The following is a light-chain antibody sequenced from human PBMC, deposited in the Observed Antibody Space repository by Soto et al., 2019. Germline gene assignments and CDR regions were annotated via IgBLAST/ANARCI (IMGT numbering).Light chain of an antibody. CDR3: KSHDGSNPYV. CDR2: EVV. J-gene: IGLJ1*01. V-gene: IGLV2-8*01. Sequence: QSALTQPPSASGSPGQSVTISCTGTKNDIGVYDFVSWYQHHPGKAPRLIIYEVVQRPSGVPDRFSGSKSGNTASLTVSGLQAADESAYFCKSHDGSNPYVFGTGTMVTGL. CDR1: KNDIGVYDF.